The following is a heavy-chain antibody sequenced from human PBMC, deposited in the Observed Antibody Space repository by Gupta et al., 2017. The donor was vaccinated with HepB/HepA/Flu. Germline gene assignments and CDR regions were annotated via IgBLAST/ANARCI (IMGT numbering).Heavy chain of an antibody. CDR2: ISSSSSYI. J-gene: IGHJ6*02. CDR1: GFTFSSYS. D-gene: IGHD3-22*01. Sequence: EVQLVESGGGLVKPGGSLRLSCAASGFTFSSYSMNWVRQAPGKGLEWGSSISSSSSYIYYADSVKGRLNIARDNAKNSLYLQRNSRRAEDTAVYDCARDRSITMIGGPPGYYYGMDVWGQGNTVTVSS. CDR3: ARDRSITMIGGPPGYYYGMDV. V-gene: IGHV3-21*01.